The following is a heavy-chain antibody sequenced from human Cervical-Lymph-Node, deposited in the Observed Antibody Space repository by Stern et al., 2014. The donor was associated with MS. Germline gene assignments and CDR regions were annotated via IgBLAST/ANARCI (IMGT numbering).Heavy chain of an antibody. V-gene: IGHV1-46*01. D-gene: IGHD3-10*01. CDR3: ARGRITMDY. Sequence: QVQLVQSGAEVKKPGASVKVSCTASGYTFTTYYMHWVRQAPGQGLEWMGIFNPSGGGPSYAQKFQGRVTMTRDTSTSTVYMELSSLRSEDTAVYYCARGRITMDYWGQGTLVTVSS. J-gene: IGHJ4*02. CDR1: GYTFTTYY. CDR2: FNPSGGGP.